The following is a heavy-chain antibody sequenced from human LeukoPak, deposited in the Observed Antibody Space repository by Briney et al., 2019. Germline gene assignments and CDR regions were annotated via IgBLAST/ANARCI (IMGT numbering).Heavy chain of an antibody. D-gene: IGHD4-17*01. V-gene: IGHV4-59*01. Sequence: SDTLSLTCTVSGGSISGYYWSWIRQPPGKGLQWIGYIYTSGSTRYNPSLKSRVTISVDTSKNQFSLKLSSVTAADTAVYYCARDSAYGGVYYYYMDVWGKGTTVTVSS. CDR2: IYTSGST. CDR3: ARDSAYGGVYYYYMDV. J-gene: IGHJ6*03. CDR1: GGSISGYY.